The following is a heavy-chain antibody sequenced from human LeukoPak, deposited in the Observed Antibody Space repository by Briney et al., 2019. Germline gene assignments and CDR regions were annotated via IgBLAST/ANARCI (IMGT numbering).Heavy chain of an antibody. CDR1: GYTFTSYG. CDR3: ARNRLYGSGSYYSDY. Sequence: GASVKVSCKASGYTFTSYGISWVRQAPGQGLEWMGWISAYNGNTNYAQKLQGRVTMTTDTSTSTAYMELRSLRSDDTAVYYCARNRLYGSGSYYSDYWGQGTLVTVSS. V-gene: IGHV1-18*01. D-gene: IGHD3-10*01. CDR2: ISAYNGNT. J-gene: IGHJ4*02.